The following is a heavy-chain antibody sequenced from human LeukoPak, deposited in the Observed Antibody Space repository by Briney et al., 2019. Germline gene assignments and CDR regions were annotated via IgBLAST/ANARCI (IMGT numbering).Heavy chain of an antibody. J-gene: IGHJ4*02. Sequence: GGSLRLSCAASGFTFSSYWMHWVRQAPGKGLVWVSRINSDGSSTSYADSVKGRFTISRDNAKNTLYLQMNSLRAEDTAVYYCAYDSSGYYYPLFDYWGQGTLVTVSS. CDR3: AYDSSGYYYPLFDY. D-gene: IGHD3-22*01. CDR1: GFTFSSYW. V-gene: IGHV3-74*01. CDR2: INSDGSST.